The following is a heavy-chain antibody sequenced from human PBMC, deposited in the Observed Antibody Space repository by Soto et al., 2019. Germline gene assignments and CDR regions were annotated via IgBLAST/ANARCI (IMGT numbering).Heavy chain of an antibody. CDR2: INEDGSET. CDR3: ASRFCSVAACYRAGYRVFDY. V-gene: IGHV3-7*01. CDR1: GYPFSRYW. J-gene: IGHJ4*02. Sequence: EVQLVESGGGLVQPGGSLRLSCAASGYPFSRYWLTWVRQAPGKGLEWVANINEDGSETYYLDSVRGRFTTSRHNAENSLFLQMNSLRAEDTAVYYCASRFCSVAACYRAGYRVFDYWGPGTVVTVSS. D-gene: IGHD2-15*01.